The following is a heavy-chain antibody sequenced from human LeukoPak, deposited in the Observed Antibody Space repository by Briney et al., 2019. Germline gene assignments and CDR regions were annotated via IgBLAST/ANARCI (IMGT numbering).Heavy chain of an antibody. CDR3: VRDKGVGRTERFDS. Sequence: PGGSLRLSCAVSGFTVSSSYMTWVRQAPGKGLEWVSLILGNSMTTYADSVRGRFTISRDNYKNTLFLQMTNLRGEDTAVYYCVRDKGVGRTERFDSWGPGTLVTVSS. V-gene: IGHV3-53*01. J-gene: IGHJ4*02. D-gene: IGHD1-26*01. CDR2: ILGNSMT. CDR1: GFTVSSSY.